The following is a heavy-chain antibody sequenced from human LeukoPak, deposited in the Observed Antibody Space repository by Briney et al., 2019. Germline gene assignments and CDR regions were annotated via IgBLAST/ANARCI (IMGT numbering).Heavy chain of an antibody. V-gene: IGHV3-23*01. D-gene: IGHD4-17*01. CDR3: AKTGGDYRKYYFDS. CDR2: ISGSGGST. CDR1: GFTFSSYA. Sequence: AGGSLRLSCAASGFTFSSYAMSWVRQAPGKGLEWVSAISGSGGSTYYADSVKGRFTISRDNSKNTLYLQMNSLTAEDTAMYYCAKTGGDYRKYYFDSWGQGILVTVSS. J-gene: IGHJ4*02.